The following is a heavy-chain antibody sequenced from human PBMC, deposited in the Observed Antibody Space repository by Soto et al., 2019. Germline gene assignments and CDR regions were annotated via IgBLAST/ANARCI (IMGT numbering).Heavy chain of an antibody. Sequence: GETLTLTCAASGFSISTSCIHGLRRQPAGGGEGVAMILYHGDNKYYTDSVKGRFTISRDISKNTLYLEMNSLRDEDTAVYYCAKDREQMRLVLYYGMDVWGQGTMVTVSS. CDR2: ILYHGDNK. CDR1: GFSISTSC. CDR3: AKDREQMRLVLYYGMDV. J-gene: IGHJ6*02. V-gene: IGHV3-33*05. D-gene: IGHD1-1*01.